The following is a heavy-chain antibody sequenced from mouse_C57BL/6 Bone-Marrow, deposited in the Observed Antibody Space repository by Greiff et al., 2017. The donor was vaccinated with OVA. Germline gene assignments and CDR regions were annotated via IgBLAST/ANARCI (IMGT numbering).Heavy chain of an antibody. Sequence: VQLQQSGAELVRPGASVKLSCKASGYTFTDYYINWVKQRPGQGLEWIARIYPGSGNTYYNEKFKGKATLTAEKSSSTAYMQLSSLTSEDSAVYFCARSGYDYDDGPDYWGQGTTLTVSS. CDR1: GYTFTDYY. V-gene: IGHV1-76*01. CDR3: ARSGYDYDDGPDY. D-gene: IGHD2-4*01. J-gene: IGHJ2*01. CDR2: IYPGSGNT.